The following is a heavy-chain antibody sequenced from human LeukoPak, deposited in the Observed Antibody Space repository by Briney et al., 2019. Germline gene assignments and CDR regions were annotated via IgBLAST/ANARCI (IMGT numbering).Heavy chain of an antibody. J-gene: IGHJ4*02. CDR2: FDPEDGET. Sequence: ASVKVSCKVSGYTLTELSMHWVRQAPGKGLEWMGGFDPEDGETIYAQKFQGRVTMTEDTSTDTAYMELSSLKSEDTAVYYCATIQGYCSGGSCYSAFDYWGQGTLVIVSS. D-gene: IGHD2-15*01. CDR1: GYTLTELS. CDR3: ATIQGYCSGGSCYSAFDY. V-gene: IGHV1-24*01.